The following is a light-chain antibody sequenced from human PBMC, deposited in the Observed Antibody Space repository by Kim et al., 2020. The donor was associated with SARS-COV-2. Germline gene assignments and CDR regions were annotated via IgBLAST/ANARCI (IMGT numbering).Light chain of an antibody. CDR3: NSRDSSGNHLGV. CDR1: GLRSYY. J-gene: IGLJ3*02. Sequence: SSELTQDPAVSVALGQTVRITCQGDGLRSYYASWYQQKPGQAPVLVIYGKNNRPSGIPDRFSGSSSGNTASLTITGAQAEDEADYYCNSRDSSGNHLGVFGGGTQLTVL. CDR2: GKN. V-gene: IGLV3-19*01.